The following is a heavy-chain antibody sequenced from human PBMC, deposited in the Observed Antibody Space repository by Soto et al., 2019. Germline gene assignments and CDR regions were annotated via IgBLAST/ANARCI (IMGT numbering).Heavy chain of an antibody. CDR2: IYSGGST. Sequence: GGSLRLSCAASGFTVISYYMSWVRQAPGKGLEWVSVIYSGGSTYYADSVKGRFIIPRDNSDNTLYLQMNSLRGEDTAVYYCARDVEFAYWGQGTLVTVSS. CDR1: GFTVISYY. CDR3: ARDVEFAY. J-gene: IGHJ4*02. V-gene: IGHV3-66*01.